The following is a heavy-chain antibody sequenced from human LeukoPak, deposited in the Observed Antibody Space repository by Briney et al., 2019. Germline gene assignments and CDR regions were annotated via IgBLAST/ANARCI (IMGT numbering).Heavy chain of an antibody. CDR2: FDPEDGET. D-gene: IGHD2-15*01. V-gene: IGHV1-24*01. CDR3: ARASYCSGGSCYPNYYYYMDV. J-gene: IGHJ6*03. Sequence: ASVKVSCKVSGYTLTELSMHWVRQAPGKGLEWMGGFDPEDGETFYAQKFQGRVTMTEDTSTDTAYMELSSLRSEDTAVYYCARASYCSGGSCYPNYYYYMDVWGKGTTVTVSS. CDR1: GYTLTELS.